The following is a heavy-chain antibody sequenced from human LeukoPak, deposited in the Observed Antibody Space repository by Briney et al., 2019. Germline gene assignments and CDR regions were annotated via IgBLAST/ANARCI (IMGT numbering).Heavy chain of an antibody. D-gene: IGHD6-19*01. V-gene: IGHV1-2*02. J-gene: IGHJ4*02. CDR2: INPNSGGT. Sequence: ASVKVSCKASGYTFTGYYMHWVRQAPGQGLEWMGWINPNSGGTNYAQKFQGRVTMTRDTSISTAYMELSRLRSDDTAVYYCGEEQASGGLKFLYWGQGTLVTVSS. CDR1: GYTFTGYY. CDR3: GEEQASGGLKFLY.